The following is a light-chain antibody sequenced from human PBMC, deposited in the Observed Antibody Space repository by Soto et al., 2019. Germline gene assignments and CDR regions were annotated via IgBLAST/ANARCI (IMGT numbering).Light chain of an antibody. Sequence: EIVLPQSPATRSFSPGERATLSCRASQSVYNSLAWFQQKPGQAPRLLIYAASNRATGIPARFSGSGSGTDFTRTITRLEPEDFAVYYCQQYAFSPWTFGQGTKVDIK. CDR3: QQYAFSPWT. CDR2: AAS. V-gene: IGKV3-11*01. J-gene: IGKJ1*01. CDR1: QSVYNS.